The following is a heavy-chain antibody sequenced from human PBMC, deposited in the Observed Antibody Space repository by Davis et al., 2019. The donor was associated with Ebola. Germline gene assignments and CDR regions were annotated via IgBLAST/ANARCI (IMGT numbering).Heavy chain of an antibody. CDR3: AKGSHFTIFGVVIIWNDDYYFDY. CDR1: GFTFSSYA. D-gene: IGHD3-3*01. J-gene: IGHJ4*02. Sequence: GGSLRLSCAASGFTFSSYAMSWVRQAPGKGLEWVSAISGSGGSTYYADSVKGRFTISRDNSKNTLYLQMNSLRAEDTAVYYCAKGSHFTIFGVVIIWNDDYYFDYWGQGTLVTVSS. V-gene: IGHV3-23*01. CDR2: ISGSGGST.